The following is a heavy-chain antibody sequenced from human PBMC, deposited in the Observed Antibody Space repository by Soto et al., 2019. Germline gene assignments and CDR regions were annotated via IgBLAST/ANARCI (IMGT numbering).Heavy chain of an antibody. Sequence: EGSLRLSCAASGFTFTAYYMTWVRQVPGKGLEWVASINKDGSKQYYVDSVKGRFTISRDNAMNSLYLQMNSLRAGDTALYYCSRENWFQDYWGQGTLVTVSS. CDR2: INKDGSKQ. D-gene: IGHD3-10*01. J-gene: IGHJ4*02. CDR1: GFTFTAYY. V-gene: IGHV3-7*03. CDR3: SRENWFQDY.